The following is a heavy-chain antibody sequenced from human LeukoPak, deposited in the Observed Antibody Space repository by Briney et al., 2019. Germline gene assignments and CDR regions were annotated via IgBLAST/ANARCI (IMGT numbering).Heavy chain of an antibody. V-gene: IGHV3-21*01. J-gene: IGHJ4*02. CDR3: ARGRGDPVFDY. CDR1: GFTFSSYS. CDR2: ISSSSSYI. Sequence: GGSLRLSCAAYGFTFSSYSMNWVRQAPGKGLEWVSSISSSSSYIYYADSVKGRFTISRDNAKNSLYLQMNSLRAEDTAVYYCARGRGDPVFDYWGQGTLVTVSS. D-gene: IGHD3-10*01.